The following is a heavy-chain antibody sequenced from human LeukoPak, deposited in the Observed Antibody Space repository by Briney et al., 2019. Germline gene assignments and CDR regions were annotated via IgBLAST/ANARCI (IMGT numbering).Heavy chain of an antibody. V-gene: IGHV3-20*01. D-gene: IGHD3-22*01. CDR2: INWNGGST. CDR1: GFTFDDYG. J-gene: IGHJ4*02. Sequence: PGGSLRLSCAASGFTFDDYGMSWVRQAPGKGLEWVSGINWNGGSTGYADSVKGRFTISRDNAKNSLYLQMNSLRAEDTALYHCARELYDRRGGGYDYWGQGTLVTVSS. CDR3: ARELYDRRGGGYDY.